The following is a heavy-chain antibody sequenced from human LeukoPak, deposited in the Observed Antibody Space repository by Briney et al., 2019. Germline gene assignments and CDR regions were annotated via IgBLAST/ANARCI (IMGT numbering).Heavy chain of an antibody. CDR1: GSSITSVSHY. CDR3: ARRWGNIVGVTYEY. CDR2: IYYTGST. D-gene: IGHD3-16*01. J-gene: IGHJ4*02. Sequence: PSETLSLTCTISGSSITSVSHYWGWIRQPPGKGLEWIGDIYYTGSTYYSPSLRGRVATSVHTSENQFSLRLNSVTAVDTAVYYCARRWGNIVGVTYEYWGQGTLVTVSS. V-gene: IGHV4-39*01.